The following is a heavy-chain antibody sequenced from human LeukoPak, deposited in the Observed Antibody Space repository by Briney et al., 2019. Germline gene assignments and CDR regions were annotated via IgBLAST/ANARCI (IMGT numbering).Heavy chain of an antibody. Sequence: RVASVKVSCKASGGTFSGYTISWVRQAPGQGLEWMGRIIPILGIANYAQKFQGRVTITADKSTSTAYMELSSLRSEDTAVYYCAMSRQTYYYESSGYYDYWGQATLVTVSS. CDR3: AMSRQTYYYESSGYYDY. V-gene: IGHV1-69*02. CDR2: IIPILGIA. J-gene: IGHJ4*02. CDR1: GGTFSGYT. D-gene: IGHD3-22*01.